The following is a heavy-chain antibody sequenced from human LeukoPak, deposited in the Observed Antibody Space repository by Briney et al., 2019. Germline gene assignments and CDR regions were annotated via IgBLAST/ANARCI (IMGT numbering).Heavy chain of an antibody. CDR1: GYTFTGYY. Sequence: ASVKVSCKASGYTFTGYYMHWVRQAPGQGLEWMGWINPNSGGTNYAQKFQGRVTMTRDTSISTAYMELSRLRSDDTAVYYCARAETHIVVVIADIWGQGTMVTVSS. J-gene: IGHJ3*02. V-gene: IGHV1-2*02. CDR3: ARAETHIVVVIADI. D-gene: IGHD2-21*01. CDR2: INPNSGGT.